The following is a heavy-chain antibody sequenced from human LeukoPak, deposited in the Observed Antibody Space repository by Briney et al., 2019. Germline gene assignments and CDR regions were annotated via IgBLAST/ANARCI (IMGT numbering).Heavy chain of an antibody. CDR1: GGSISSSSYY. CDR2: IYYSGST. Sequence: PSETLSLTCTVSGGSISSSSYYWGWIRQPPGKGLEWIGSIYYSGSTYYNPSLKSRATISVDTSKNQFSLKLSSVTAADTAVYYCARKISYGYNGVDPCGQGTLVTVSS. D-gene: IGHD5-18*01. J-gene: IGHJ5*02. CDR3: ARKISYGYNGVDP. V-gene: IGHV4-39*01.